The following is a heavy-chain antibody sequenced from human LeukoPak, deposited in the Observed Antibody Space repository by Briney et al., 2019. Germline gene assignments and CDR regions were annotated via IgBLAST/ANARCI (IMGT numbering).Heavy chain of an antibody. J-gene: IGHJ4*02. V-gene: IGHV4-31*03. CDR1: GGSISSGGYY. CDR3: ARGLPGYFDWLSYYFDY. CDR2: IYYSGST. Sequence: SETLSLTCTVSGGSISSGGYYWSWIRQHPRKGLEWIGYIYYSGSTYYNPSLKSRVTISVDTSKNQFSLKLSSVTAADTAVYYCARGLPGYFDWLSYYFDYWGQGTLVTVSS. D-gene: IGHD3-9*01.